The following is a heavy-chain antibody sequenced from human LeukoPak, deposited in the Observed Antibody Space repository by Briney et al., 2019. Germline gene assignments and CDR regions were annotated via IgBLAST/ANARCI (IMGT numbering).Heavy chain of an antibody. CDR1: GFTFSSYG. CDR2: ISSSASTI. J-gene: IGHJ4*02. CDR3: ARSRGSWPDYFDY. Sequence: GGTLRLSCAASGFTFSSYGMSWVRQAPGKGLEWVSYISSSASTIYYADSVKGRFTISRDNAKNSLYLQMNSLRAEDTGLYYCARSRGSWPDYFDYWGQGTLVTVTS. V-gene: IGHV3-48*04. D-gene: IGHD6-13*01.